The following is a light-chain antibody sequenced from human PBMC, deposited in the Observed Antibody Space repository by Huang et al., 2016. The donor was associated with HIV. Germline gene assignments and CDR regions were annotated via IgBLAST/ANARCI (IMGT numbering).Light chain of an antibody. CDR1: QNINSN. V-gene: IGKV3-15*01. Sequence: EVVMTQSPATLSVSPGERATLSCRASQNINSNVAWYQQEPGQTPRRLIYGASTRATGIPARFSGSGSGTEFTLTISSLQSEDFAVYYCQQYNNWPPVTFGQGTKLEIK. J-gene: IGKJ2*01. CDR2: GAS. CDR3: QQYNNWPPVT.